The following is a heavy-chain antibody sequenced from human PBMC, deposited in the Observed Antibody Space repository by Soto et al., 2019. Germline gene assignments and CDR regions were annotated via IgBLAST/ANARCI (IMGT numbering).Heavy chain of an antibody. D-gene: IGHD6-13*01. CDR3: AIPLPKQQLVRGAFDH. J-gene: IGHJ4*02. CDR2: SIPVFGTA. CDR1: GGTFRNYA. Sequence: QVQLVQSGAESKKPGSSVKLSCKTSGGTFRNYAINWVRQAPGQGLEWMGGSIPVFGTANYAQTFQGRFTITADESTSTAYMELSSLRSEDTAVYYCAIPLPKQQLVRGAFDHWCQGTLVTVAS. V-gene: IGHV1-69*01.